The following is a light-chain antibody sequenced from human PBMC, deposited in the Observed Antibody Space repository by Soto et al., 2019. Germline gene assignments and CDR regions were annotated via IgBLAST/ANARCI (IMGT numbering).Light chain of an antibody. V-gene: IGKV1-39*01. Sequence: DIQMTQSRSSLSASVGDRFTITCRSSQSISNSLNWYQQKPGRAPKLLIYAASSLQSGVPSRFSGSGSGTDFTLTISSLQPEDFATYYCQQSYSTPITFGQGTRLEIK. CDR2: AAS. CDR3: QQSYSTPIT. CDR1: QSISNS. J-gene: IGKJ5*01.